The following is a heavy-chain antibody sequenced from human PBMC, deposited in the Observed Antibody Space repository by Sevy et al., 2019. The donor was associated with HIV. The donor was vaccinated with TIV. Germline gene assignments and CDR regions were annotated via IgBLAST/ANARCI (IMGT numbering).Heavy chain of an antibody. Sequence: GGSLRLSCTASGFTFSNHAMHWVRQGPGKGPEWVAFIRNDGSHEYYADSVKGRFTISRDNSKNTLYLQMNSLRPEDMALYYCARDRKVLLVVYAIPFDAFDIWGQGTMVTVSS. CDR1: GFTFSNHA. J-gene: IGHJ3*02. CDR3: ARDRKVLLVVYAIPFDAFDI. D-gene: IGHD2-8*02. CDR2: IRNDGSHE. V-gene: IGHV3-30*02.